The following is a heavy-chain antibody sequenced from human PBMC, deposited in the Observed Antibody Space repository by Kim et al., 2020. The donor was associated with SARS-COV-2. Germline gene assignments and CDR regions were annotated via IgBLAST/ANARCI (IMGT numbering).Heavy chain of an antibody. CDR3: VRDRMGGAFDI. CDR2: ITTSSTTI. J-gene: IGHJ3*02. V-gene: IGHV3-48*02. D-gene: IGHD3-16*01. Sequence: GGSLRLSCATSGFTFSAYDMNWVRQAPGKGLEWLSFITTSSTTIYYADSVKGRFTTSRDNAKNSLHLQMNSLKDEDTAVYHCVRDRMGGAFDIWGQGTLV. CDR1: GFTFSAYD.